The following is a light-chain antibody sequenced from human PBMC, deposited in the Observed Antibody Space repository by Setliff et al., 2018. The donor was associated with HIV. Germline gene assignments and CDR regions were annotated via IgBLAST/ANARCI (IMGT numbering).Light chain of an antibody. CDR3: SSFTTTNTPSV. J-gene: IGLJ1*01. Sequence: QSALTQPPSASGSPGQSVTISCTGTSSDIGYSDYVSWYQQHPGKAPKLIIFEVSKWPSGVPDRFSGSKSGNTASLTVSGLQAEDEAEYYCSSFTTTNTPSVFGTGTKVTVL. CDR1: SSDIGYSDY. CDR2: EVS. V-gene: IGLV2-8*01.